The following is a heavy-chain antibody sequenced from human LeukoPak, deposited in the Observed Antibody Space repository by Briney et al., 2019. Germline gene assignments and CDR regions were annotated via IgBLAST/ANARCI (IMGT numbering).Heavy chain of an antibody. J-gene: IGHJ3*02. CDR1: GFTFSSYA. CDR3: AKDHPWGYCSGGSCYSGAFDI. CDR2: ISGSGGST. D-gene: IGHD2-15*01. Sequence: GGSLRLSCAASGFTFSSYAMSWVRQAPGKGLEWVSAISGSGGSTYYADSVKGRFTISRDNSKNTLYLQMNSLRAEDTAVYYCAKDHPWGYCSGGSCYSGAFDIWGQGTMVTVSS. V-gene: IGHV3-23*01.